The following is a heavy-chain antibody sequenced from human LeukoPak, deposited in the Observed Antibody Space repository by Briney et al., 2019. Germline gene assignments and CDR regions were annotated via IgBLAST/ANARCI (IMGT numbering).Heavy chain of an antibody. V-gene: IGHV4-4*02. J-gene: IGHJ4*02. Sequence: SETLSLTCAVYGVSISSDNWWTWVRQPPGKGLVWIGETHRSGDTKYNPSLNGRVTISMDTSKNQLSLNLNSVAAADTAIYYCATRDQSRTYLAPPDFWGQGTLVTVSS. D-gene: IGHD5-24*01. CDR1: GVSISSDNW. CDR2: THRSGDT. CDR3: ATRDQSRTYLAPPDF.